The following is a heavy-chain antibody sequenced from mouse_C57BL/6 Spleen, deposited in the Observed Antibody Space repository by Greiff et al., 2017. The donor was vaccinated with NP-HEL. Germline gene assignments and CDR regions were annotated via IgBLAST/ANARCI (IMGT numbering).Heavy chain of an antibody. CDR3: AREDPDGYYTFAY. CDR1: GYTFPSHG. Sequence: QVQLQQSGAELARPGASVKLSCKASGYTFPSHGISWVKQRTGQGLEWIGEIYPRSGNTYYNEKFKGKATLTADQSSSTAYMELRSLTSEDSAVYFCAREDPDGYYTFAYWGQGTLVTVSA. D-gene: IGHD2-3*01. CDR2: IYPRSGNT. V-gene: IGHV1-81*01. J-gene: IGHJ3*01.